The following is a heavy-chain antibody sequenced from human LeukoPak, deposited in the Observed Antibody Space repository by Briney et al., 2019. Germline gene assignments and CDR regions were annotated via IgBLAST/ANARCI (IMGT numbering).Heavy chain of an antibody. D-gene: IGHD5-18*01. V-gene: IGHV3-7*03. CDR2: IKVDGSES. Sequence: PGGSLRLSCAASGFTFSSYWMTWVRQAPGKGLEWVANIKVDGSESYYADSVMGRFTISRDNAKNTLYLQMNSLRAEDTAVYYCAKDSYGLSFDYWGQGTLVTVSS. CDR1: GFTFSSYW. J-gene: IGHJ4*02. CDR3: AKDSYGLSFDY.